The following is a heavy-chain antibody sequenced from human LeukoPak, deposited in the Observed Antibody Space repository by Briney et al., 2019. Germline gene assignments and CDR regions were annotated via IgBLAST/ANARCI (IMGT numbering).Heavy chain of an antibody. CDR3: ARDGYSSSWYWDNWFDP. V-gene: IGHV3-7*01. CDR1: GFTLTSYW. D-gene: IGHD6-13*01. J-gene: IGHJ5*02. Sequence: GGSLRLSCAASGFTLTSYWMSWVRQAPGKGREWVANIKQDGSEKYYVDSVRGRFTISRDNAKNSLYLQMNSLRAEDTAVYYCARDGYSSSWYWDNWFDPWGQGTLVTVSS. CDR2: IKQDGSEK.